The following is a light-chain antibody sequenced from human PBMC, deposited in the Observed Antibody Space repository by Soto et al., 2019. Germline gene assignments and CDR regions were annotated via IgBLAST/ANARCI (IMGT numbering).Light chain of an antibody. CDR1: SSDIGAYDY. V-gene: IGLV2-14*01. Sequence: QSALTQPASLSGSPGQSITISCTGTSSDIGAYDYVSWFQQHPGKDPKLMISEVNNRPSGVSNRFSGSKSGNTAYLTISGLQVEDEAEYFCFSFAPGRIYVFGSGTKVTVL. J-gene: IGLJ1*01. CDR3: FSFAPGRIYV. CDR2: EVN.